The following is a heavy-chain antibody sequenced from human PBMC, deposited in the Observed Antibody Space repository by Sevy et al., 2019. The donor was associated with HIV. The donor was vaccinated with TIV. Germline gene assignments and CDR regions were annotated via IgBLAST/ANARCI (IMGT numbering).Heavy chain of an antibody. CDR2: IYYSGST. J-gene: IGHJ4*02. CDR1: GGSISSGGYY. D-gene: IGHD3-22*01. Sequence: SETLSLTCTVSGGSISSGGYYWSWIRQHPGKGLEWIGYIYYSGSTYYNPSLKSRVTISVDTSKNQFSLKLSSLTAADTAVYYCAREAYDSSGIGYWGQGTLVTVSS. CDR3: AREAYDSSGIGY. V-gene: IGHV4-31*03.